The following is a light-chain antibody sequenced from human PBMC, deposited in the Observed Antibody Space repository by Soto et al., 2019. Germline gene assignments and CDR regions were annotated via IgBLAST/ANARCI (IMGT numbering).Light chain of an antibody. V-gene: IGKV1-39*01. Sequence: DIQMSQSPSSLSASVGDRVTITCRASQSISTYLNWYQQKPGKAPKLLIYATSSLQSGVPSRFSGSGSGTAFTLTISSLQPEDFATYYCQQSYSIPQTFGQGTKVEIK. CDR2: ATS. CDR1: QSISTY. CDR3: QQSYSIPQT. J-gene: IGKJ1*01.